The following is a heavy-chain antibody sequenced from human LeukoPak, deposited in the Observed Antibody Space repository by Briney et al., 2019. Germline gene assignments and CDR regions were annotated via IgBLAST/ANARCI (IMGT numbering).Heavy chain of an antibody. J-gene: IGHJ5*02. D-gene: IGHD1-26*01. CDR3: ATRAWEGWFDP. CDR1: GGTFSSYA. V-gene: IGHV1-69*13. CDR2: IIPIFGTA. Sequence: ASVKVSYQASGGTFSSYAISWVRQAPGQGLEWMGGIIPIFGTAKYAQKFQGRVTITADESTSTAYMELSSLRSEDTAVYYCATRAWEGWFDPWGQGTLVTVSS.